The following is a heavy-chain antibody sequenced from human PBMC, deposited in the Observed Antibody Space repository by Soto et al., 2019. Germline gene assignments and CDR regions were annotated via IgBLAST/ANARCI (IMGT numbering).Heavy chain of an antibody. CDR1: GYTFTSYG. CDR2: ISAYNGNK. J-gene: IGHJ4*02. Sequence: QVQLVQSGAEVKKPGASVKVSCKASGYTFTSYGISWVRQAPGQGLEWMGWISAYNGNKKYAQKPQXXXTXPTDTSTSTAYMELRSLRSDDTAVYYCARDSPPVDYWGQGTLVTVSS. CDR3: ARDSPPVDY. V-gene: IGHV1-18*01.